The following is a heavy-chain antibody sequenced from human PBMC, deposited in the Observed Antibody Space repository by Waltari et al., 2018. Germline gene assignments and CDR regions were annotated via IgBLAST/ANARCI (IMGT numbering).Heavy chain of an antibody. CDR2: IFPGDSDT. V-gene: IGHV5-51*01. CDR1: GYSFIDYW. D-gene: IGHD3-22*01. J-gene: IGHJ4*02. CDR3: GRLDSSTFPVDY. Sequence: EVQLVQSGAEVKKPGESVKISCTASGYSFIDYWIGWVRQMPGRGLEWMGLIFPGDSDTIYNPSFQGQVTISVDRSITTAYLQYSRLKASDTAMYYCGRLDSSTFPVDYWGQGTLITVSS.